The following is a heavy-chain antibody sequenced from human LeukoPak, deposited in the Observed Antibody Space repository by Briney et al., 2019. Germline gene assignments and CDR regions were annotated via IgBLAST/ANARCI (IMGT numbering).Heavy chain of an antibody. CDR1: GGSISTYY. D-gene: IGHD5-12*01. V-gene: IGHV4-59*01. CDR3: ARGGGYASPIGY. Sequence: SETLSLTCTLSGGSISTYYWSWIRQPPGKGLEWIGIYHSGSTNYNPSLKSRVTISVDTSKNQFSLKLSSVTAADTAVYYCARGGGYASPIGYWGQGALVTVSS. CDR2: IYHSGST. J-gene: IGHJ4*02.